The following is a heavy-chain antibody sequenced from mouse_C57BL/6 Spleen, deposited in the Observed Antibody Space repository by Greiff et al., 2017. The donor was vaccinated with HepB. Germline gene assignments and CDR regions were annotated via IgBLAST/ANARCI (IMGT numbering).Heavy chain of an antibody. CDR2: ISSGCSTI. V-gene: IGHV5-17*01. CDR3: ARGVYFDY. J-gene: IGHJ2*01. Sequence: EVKLVESGGGLVKPGGSLKLSCAASGFTFSDYGMHWVRQAPEKGLEWVAYISSGCSTIYYADTVKGRFTISRDNAKNTLFLHMTRLRSEDTAMYYCARGVYFDYWGQGTTLTVSS. CDR1: GFTFSDYG.